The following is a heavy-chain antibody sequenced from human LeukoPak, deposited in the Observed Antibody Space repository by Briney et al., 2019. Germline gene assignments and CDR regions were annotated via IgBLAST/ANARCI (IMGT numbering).Heavy chain of an antibody. V-gene: IGHV4-39*01. Sequence: SETLSLTCTVSGGSISSSSYYWGWIRQPPGKELEWIGSIYYSGSTYYNPSLKSRVTISVDTSKNQFSLKLSSVTAADTAVYYCARRDPAAGLDYWGQGTLVTVSS. CDR2: IYYSGST. D-gene: IGHD6-25*01. CDR3: ARRDPAAGLDY. CDR1: GGSISSSSYY. J-gene: IGHJ4*02.